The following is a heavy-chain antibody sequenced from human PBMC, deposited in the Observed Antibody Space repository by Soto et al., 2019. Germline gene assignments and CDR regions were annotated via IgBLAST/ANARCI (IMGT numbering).Heavy chain of an antibody. CDR3: ARVGNDFWSGTAFDY. V-gene: IGHV3-53*01. Sequence: EVQLVESGGGLIQPGGSLRLSCAASGFTVSSNYMSWVRQAPGKGLEWVSVIYSGGSTYYADYVKGRCTISRDNSKNTLYLQMNSLRAEDTAVYYCARVGNDFWSGTAFDYWGQGTLVTVSS. CDR1: GFTVSSNY. D-gene: IGHD3-3*01. CDR2: IYSGGST. J-gene: IGHJ4*02.